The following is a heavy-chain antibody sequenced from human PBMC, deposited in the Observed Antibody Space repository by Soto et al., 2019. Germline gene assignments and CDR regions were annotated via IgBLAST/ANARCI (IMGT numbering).Heavy chain of an antibody. D-gene: IGHD6-19*01. V-gene: IGHV1-2*02. CDR1: GYTFTGYY. J-gene: IGHJ6*02. CDR3: ARDQGTGGAVDGTVDV. Sequence: QVQLVQSGAEVKKPGASVKVSCKASGYTFTGYYMHWVRQAPGQGLEWMGWINPNSGGTNYAQKFQGRVTMTRDTSISTAYMELSRLRSDDTAVYYCARDQGTGGAVDGTVDVWGQGTTVPVSS. CDR2: INPNSGGT.